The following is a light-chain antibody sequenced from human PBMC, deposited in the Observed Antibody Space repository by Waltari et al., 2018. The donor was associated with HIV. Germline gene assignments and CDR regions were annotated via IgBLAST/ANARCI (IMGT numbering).Light chain of an antibody. CDR1: SSDVGGYNY. CDR3: SSYTTSTTPVV. J-gene: IGLJ2*01. CDR2: EVS. V-gene: IGLV2-14*01. Sequence: QSALTQPASVSGSPGQSITISCTGTSSDVGGYNYVPWYQQHPGKAPKLLISEVSNRPSGMSNRFSGSKSGNTASLTISGLQTEDEANYYCSSYTTSTTPVVFGGGTKLTVL.